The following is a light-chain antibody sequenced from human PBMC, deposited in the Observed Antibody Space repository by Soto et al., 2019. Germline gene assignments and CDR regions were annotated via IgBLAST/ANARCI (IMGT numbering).Light chain of an antibody. CDR1: QRISSC. CDR3: QQDYSYPWT. J-gene: IGKJ1*01. CDR2: DAS. Sequence: DIQMTQSPSTLSASVGDRVTITCRASQRISSCLAWYPQKPGKAPNLLIYDASSLESGVPSRFSGSGSGTEFTLPITSLQPDDFATYYCQQDYSYPWTFGQGTKVEI. V-gene: IGKV1-5*01.